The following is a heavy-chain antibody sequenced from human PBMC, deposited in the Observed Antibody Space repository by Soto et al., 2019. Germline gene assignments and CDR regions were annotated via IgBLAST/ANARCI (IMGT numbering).Heavy chain of an antibody. V-gene: IGHV3-23*01. CDR1: GFTFSSYA. D-gene: IGHD2-21*02. CDR2: ISGSGGST. CDR3: AKAVSVVVTAATYYFDY. Sequence: GGSLRLSCAASGFTFSSYAMSWVRQAPGKGLEWVSAISGSGGSTYYADSVKGRFTISRDNSKNTLYLQMNSLRAEDTAVYYCAKAVSVVVTAATYYFDYWGQGTLVTVSS. J-gene: IGHJ4*02.